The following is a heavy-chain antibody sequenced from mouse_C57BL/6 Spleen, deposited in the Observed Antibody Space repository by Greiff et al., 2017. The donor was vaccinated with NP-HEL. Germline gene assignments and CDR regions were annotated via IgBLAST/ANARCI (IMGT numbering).Heavy chain of an antibody. Sequence: EVKLQESGGGLVQPGGSMKLSCVASGFTFSNYWMNWVRQSPEKGLEWVAQLRLKSDNYATNYAESVKGRLTISRDDSKSSDYLQMNNLSAEDTGIYYCTYYEYADDAMDYWGQGTSVTVSS. V-gene: IGHV6-3*01. CDR3: TYYEYADDAMDY. D-gene: IGHD2-4*01. J-gene: IGHJ4*01. CDR1: GFTFSNYW. CDR2: LRLKSDNYAT.